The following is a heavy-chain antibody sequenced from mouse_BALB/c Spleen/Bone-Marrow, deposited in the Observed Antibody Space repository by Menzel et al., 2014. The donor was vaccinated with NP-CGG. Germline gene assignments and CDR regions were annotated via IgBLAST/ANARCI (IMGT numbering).Heavy chain of an antibody. V-gene: IGHV4-1*02. D-gene: IGHD2-3*01. CDR2: INPDSRTI. J-gene: IGHJ2*01. Sequence: VHLVEFGGGLVTPVGSLEFSCAASGFYFSRYWMSWVRQAPGKGLEWIGEINPDSRTINYAPSLKNKFIISRANANKTLCLQMNKVRSEDTALYCCARLGYYGSFAYWGQGTLVTGPS. CDR3: ARLGYYGSFAY. CDR1: GFYFSRYW.